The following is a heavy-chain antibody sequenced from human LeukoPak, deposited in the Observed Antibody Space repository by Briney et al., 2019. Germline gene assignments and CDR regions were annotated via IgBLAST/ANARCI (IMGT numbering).Heavy chain of an antibody. CDR2: ISTDETIT. V-gene: IGHV3-74*01. D-gene: IGHD2-8*01. J-gene: IGHJ4*02. CDR3: AVDPSAGPTGV. CDR1: GFTFSSSW. Sequence: GGSLRLSCVASGFTFSSSWMYWVRQVPGKGLVWVSRISTDETITTYADSVKGRFTISRDNAKNTLYLQMNSLSVEDTAVYYRAVDPSAGPTGVWGQGALVTVSS.